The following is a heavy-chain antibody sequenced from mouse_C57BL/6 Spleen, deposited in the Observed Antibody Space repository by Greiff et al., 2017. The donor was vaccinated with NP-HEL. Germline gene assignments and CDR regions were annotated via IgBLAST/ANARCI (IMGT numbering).Heavy chain of an antibody. CDR3: AREGITTVGDAMDY. CDR2: ISYDGSN. D-gene: IGHD1-1*01. Sequence: EVHLVESGPGLVKPSQSLSLTCSVTGYSITSGYYWNWIRQFPGNKLEWMGYISYDGSNNYNPSLKNRISITRDTSKNQFFLKLNSVTTEDTATYYCAREGITTVGDAMDYWGQGTSVTVSS. V-gene: IGHV3-6*01. J-gene: IGHJ4*01. CDR1: GYSITSGYY.